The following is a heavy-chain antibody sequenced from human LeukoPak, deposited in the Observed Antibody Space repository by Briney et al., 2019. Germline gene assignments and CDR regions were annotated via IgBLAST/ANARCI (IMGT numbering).Heavy chain of an antibody. J-gene: IGHJ6*03. Sequence: PSETLSLTCTVSGGSISNHYWSWMRQSPGKGLEWIGYIYYSGSTNYNPSLKSRVTISADTSKDQISLNLHSVTAADTAVYYCALYIRSSHYYMDVWGKGTTVTVSS. V-gene: IGHV4-59*11. D-gene: IGHD3-3*01. CDR2: IYYSGST. CDR1: GGSISNHY. CDR3: ALYIRSSHYYMDV.